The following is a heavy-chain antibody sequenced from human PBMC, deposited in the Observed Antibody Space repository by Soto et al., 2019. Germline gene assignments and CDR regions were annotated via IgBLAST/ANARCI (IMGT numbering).Heavy chain of an antibody. Sequence: QITLKESGPTLVKPTQTLTLTCTFSGFSLSTNGLGVGWIRQPPGQALEWLALIYWDYDKRYSPSLKSRLTITKDTSKNRVVLTMTNMDPVDTATYYCAHSPRITMYDYWGQGTLVTVSS. CDR1: GFSLSTNGLG. D-gene: IGHD3-10*02. J-gene: IGHJ4*02. CDR3: AHSPRITMYDY. V-gene: IGHV2-5*02. CDR2: IYWDYDK.